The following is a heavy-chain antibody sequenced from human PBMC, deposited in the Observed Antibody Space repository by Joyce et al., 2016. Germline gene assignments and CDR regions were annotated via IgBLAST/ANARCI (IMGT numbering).Heavy chain of an antibody. CDR1: AYTFSNHH. CDR2: ISGFNGNT. CDR3: VIRGTYGDH. Sequence: QLLQSGAEVKKPGASVRVSCRSSAYTFSNHHINWVRQAPGQGLEWMEGISGFNGNTNSAEKVQGRRTMTTDTSTTTAFMELRSLRSNDTAVYYCVIRGTYGDHWGQGTLVTVSS. J-gene: IGHJ4*02. D-gene: IGHD3-16*01. V-gene: IGHV1-18*01.